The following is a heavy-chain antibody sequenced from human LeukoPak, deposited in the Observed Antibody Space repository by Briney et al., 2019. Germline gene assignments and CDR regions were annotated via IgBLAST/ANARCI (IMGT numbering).Heavy chain of an antibody. V-gene: IGHV3-21*01. J-gene: IGHJ4*02. D-gene: IGHD3-22*01. CDR2: ISSSSSYI. CDR1: GFTFNTYN. Sequence: GGSLRLSCAGSGFTFNTYNMNWVRQAPGEGLKWVSSISSSSSYIYYADSVKGRFTISRDNAKNSLYLQMNSLRAEDTAVYYCARLYDGSAYHADHFDYWGQGTLVIVSS. CDR3: ARLYDGSAYHADHFDY.